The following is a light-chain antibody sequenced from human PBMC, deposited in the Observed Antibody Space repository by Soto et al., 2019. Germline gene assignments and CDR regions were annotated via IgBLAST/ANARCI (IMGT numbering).Light chain of an antibody. CDR3: QSYDSSLSGWV. CDR2: GNS. J-gene: IGLJ3*02. Sequence: QSVLTQPPSVSGAPGQRVTISCTGSSSNIGAFYDVHWYQQLPGTAPKLLTYGNSNRPSGVPDRFSGSKSGTSASLAITGLQAEDEADYYCQSYDSSLSGWVFGGGTKLTVL. V-gene: IGLV1-40*01. CDR1: SSNIGAFYD.